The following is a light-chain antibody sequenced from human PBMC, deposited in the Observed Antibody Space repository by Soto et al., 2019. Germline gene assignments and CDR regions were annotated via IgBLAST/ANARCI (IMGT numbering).Light chain of an antibody. CDR2: DVS. CDR3: SSYTNISTLV. V-gene: IGLV2-14*01. J-gene: IGLJ2*01. Sequence: QSALTQPASVSGSPGQSITISCTGTSSDVGGYNYVSWYQQHPGKAPKLMIYDVSNRPSGVSNRFSGSKSGNTASLTISGLQAEDAADYYCSSYTNISTLVFGGGTKLTVL. CDR1: SSDVGGYNY.